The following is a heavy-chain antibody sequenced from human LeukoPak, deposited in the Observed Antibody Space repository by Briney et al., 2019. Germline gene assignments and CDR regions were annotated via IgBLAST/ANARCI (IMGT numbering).Heavy chain of an antibody. CDR2: INHSGST. J-gene: IGHJ4*02. CDR3: ARKGNSYGYNY. V-gene: IGHV4-34*01. CDR1: GGSFSGYY. Sequence: SETLSLTCAVYGGSFSGYYWSWIRQPPGKGLEWIGEINHSGSTNYNPSLKSRVTISVDTSKNQFSLKLSSVTAADTAVYYYARKGNSYGYNYWGQGTLVTVSS. D-gene: IGHD5-18*01.